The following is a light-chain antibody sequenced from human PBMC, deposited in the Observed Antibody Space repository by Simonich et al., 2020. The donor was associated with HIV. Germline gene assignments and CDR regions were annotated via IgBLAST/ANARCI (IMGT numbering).Light chain of an antibody. CDR3: CSYAGSYTWV. V-gene: IGLV2-11*01. CDR1: SSDVGGYNY. Sequence: QSALPQPRSVSGSPGQSVTISCTGTSSDVGGYNYVSWYQQYPGKAPKLMIYDVSEPPSGVPDRFSGSKSANTASLTISGLQAEDEADYYCCSYAGSYTWVFGGGTRLTVL. CDR2: DVS. J-gene: IGLJ3*02.